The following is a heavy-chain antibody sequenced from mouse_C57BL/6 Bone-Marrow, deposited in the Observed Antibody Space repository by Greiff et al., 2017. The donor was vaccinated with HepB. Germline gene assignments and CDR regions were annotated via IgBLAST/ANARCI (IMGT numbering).Heavy chain of an antibody. Sequence: EVQRVESGGGLVKPGGSLKLSCAASGFTFSDYGMHWVRQAPEKGLEWVAYISSGSSTIYYADTVKGRFTISRDNAKNTLFLQMTSLRSEDTAMYYCARGLYAYAMDYWGQGTSVTVSS. CDR1: GFTFSDYG. J-gene: IGHJ4*01. CDR2: ISSGSSTI. V-gene: IGHV5-17*01. D-gene: IGHD2-12*01. CDR3: ARGLYAYAMDY.